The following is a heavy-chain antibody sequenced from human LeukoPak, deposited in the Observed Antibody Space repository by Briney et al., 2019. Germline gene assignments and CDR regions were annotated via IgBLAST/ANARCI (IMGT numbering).Heavy chain of an antibody. Sequence: SETLSLTCTVSGVYIITSGHYWGWLRQPPGKGLEWIVSVYYTGVTSTNPFFRSRMSISVDTSKNQFSLNLTSVTAADAAVYYCARERSSSGGHNWFDPWGQGTLVTVSS. CDR1: GVYIITSGHY. V-gene: IGHV4-39*07. J-gene: IGHJ5*02. CDR3: ARERSSSGGHNWFDP. CDR2: VYYTGVT. D-gene: IGHD4-23*01.